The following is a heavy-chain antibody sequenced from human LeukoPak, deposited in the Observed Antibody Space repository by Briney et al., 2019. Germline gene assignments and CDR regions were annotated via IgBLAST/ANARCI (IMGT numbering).Heavy chain of an antibody. CDR1: GGSFSGHY. D-gene: IGHD3-10*01. J-gene: IGHJ5*02. Sequence: SETLSLTCAVYGGSFSGHYWSWIRQPPGKGLEWIGEINHSGSTNYNPSLKSRVTFSVDTSKNQFSLKLSSVTAADTAVYYCARGEIFYYGSGSYYAPFDPCGQGTLVTVSS. CDR2: INHSGST. CDR3: ARGEIFYYGSGSYYAPFDP. V-gene: IGHV4-34*01.